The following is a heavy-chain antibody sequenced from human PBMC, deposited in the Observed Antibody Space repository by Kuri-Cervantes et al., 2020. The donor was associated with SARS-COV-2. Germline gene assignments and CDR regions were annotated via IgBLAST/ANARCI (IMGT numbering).Heavy chain of an antibody. V-gene: IGHV3-53*01. J-gene: IGHJ6*02. Sequence: GGSLRLSCAASGFTVSSNYMSWVRQAPGKGLEWVSVLYSGGNTYYADSVKGRFTISRDSSDNTLNLQMNSLRADDTAVYYCTRGHPAAARGMDVWGQGTTVTVSS. CDR1: GFTVSSNY. CDR3: TRGHPAAARGMDV. CDR2: LYSGGNT. D-gene: IGHD2-2*01.